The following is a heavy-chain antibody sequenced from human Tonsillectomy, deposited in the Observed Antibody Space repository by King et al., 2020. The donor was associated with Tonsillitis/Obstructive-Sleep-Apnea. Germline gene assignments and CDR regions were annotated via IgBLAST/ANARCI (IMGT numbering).Heavy chain of an antibody. V-gene: IGHV3-9*01. CDR1: GFTFDGYA. CDR3: AKDIGGDYGGGALDI. D-gene: IGHD4-17*01. CDR2: ISWNSGSI. Sequence: VQLVESGGGLVQPGRSLRLSCAASGFTFDGYAMHWVRQAPGKGLEGVSGISWNSGSIGYAESVKGRFNISRDNAKNSLYLQMNSLRPEDTALYYCAKDIGGDYGGGALDIWGQGTMVTVSS. J-gene: IGHJ3*02.